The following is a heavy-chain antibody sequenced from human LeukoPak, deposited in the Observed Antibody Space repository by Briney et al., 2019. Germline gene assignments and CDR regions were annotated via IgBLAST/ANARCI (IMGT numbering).Heavy chain of an antibody. CDR2: IYYSGST. D-gene: IGHD2-15*01. Sequence: PSETLSLTCTVSGGSISSNYWSWIRQPPGKGLEWIGYIYYSGSTNYNPSLKSRVTISVDTSKNQFSLKLSSVTAADTAVYYCARGSCSGGSCYNHVGHFDYWGQGTLVTVSS. J-gene: IGHJ4*02. CDR1: GGSISSNY. CDR3: ARGSCSGGSCYNHVGHFDY. V-gene: IGHV4-59*01.